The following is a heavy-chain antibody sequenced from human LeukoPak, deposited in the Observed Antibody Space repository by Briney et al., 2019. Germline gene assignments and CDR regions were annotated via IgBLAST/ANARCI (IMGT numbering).Heavy chain of an antibody. CDR3: ARSDPIVGATIDY. CDR2: INPNSGGT. V-gene: IGHV1-2*02. D-gene: IGHD1-26*01. J-gene: IGHJ4*02. Sequence: ASVKVSCKASGYTFTGYYMHWVRQAPGQGLEWMGWINPNSGGTNYAQKFQGRVTMTRDTSISTAYMELSRLRSDDTAVYYCARSDPIVGATIDYWGQGTLVTVSS. CDR1: GYTFTGYY.